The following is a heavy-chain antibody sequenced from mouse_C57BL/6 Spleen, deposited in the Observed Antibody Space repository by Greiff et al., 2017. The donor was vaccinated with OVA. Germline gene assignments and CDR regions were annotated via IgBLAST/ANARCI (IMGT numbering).Heavy chain of an antibody. CDR1: GYTFTSYW. CDR2: IDPSDSYT. J-gene: IGHJ4*01. V-gene: IGHV1-69*01. CDR3: ARGPAMDY. Sequence: QVQLKESGAELVMPGASVKLSCKASGYTFTSYWMHWVKQRPGQGLEWIGEIDPSDSYTNYNQKFKGKSTLTVDKSSSTAYMQLRSLTSEDSAVYYCARGPAMDYWGQGTSVTVSS.